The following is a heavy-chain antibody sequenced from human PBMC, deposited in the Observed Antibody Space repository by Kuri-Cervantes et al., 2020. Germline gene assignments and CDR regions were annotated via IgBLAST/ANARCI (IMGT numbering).Heavy chain of an antibody. J-gene: IGHJ6*03. CDR1: EFTLSDYS. D-gene: IGHD4-17*01. Sequence: GGSLRLSCLAPEFTLSDYSMTWVRQTPGKGLEWVSAISGSGGSTYYADSVKGRFTISRDNSKNTLYLQMNSLRAEDTAVYYCANYGDQRNYYYYYYMDVWGKGTTVTVSS. CDR2: ISGSGGST. CDR3: ANYGDQRNYYYYYYMDV. V-gene: IGHV3-23*01.